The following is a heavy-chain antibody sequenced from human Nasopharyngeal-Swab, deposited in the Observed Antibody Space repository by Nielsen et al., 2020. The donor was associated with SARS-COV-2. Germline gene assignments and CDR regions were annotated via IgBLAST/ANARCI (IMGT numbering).Heavy chain of an antibody. V-gene: IGHV3-74*01. CDR1: GFTFNSYW. J-gene: IGHJ4*02. CDR2: INTDATST. CDR3: TRAGYSGSYGRFDS. D-gene: IGHD1-26*01. Sequence: GESLKISCAASGFTFNSYWMHWVRQAPGKGLVWVSRINTDATSTSYADSVKGRFTIFRDNAKNMVFLQMNSLTAEDTAIYYCTRAGYSGSYGRFDSWGQGTLVSVSS.